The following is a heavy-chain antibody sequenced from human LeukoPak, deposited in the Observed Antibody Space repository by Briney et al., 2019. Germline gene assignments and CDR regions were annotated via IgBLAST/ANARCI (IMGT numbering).Heavy chain of an antibody. V-gene: IGHV3-21*01. CDR3: ARDRVASGRFGEVAS. CDR1: GFTFSSYS. Sequence: GGSLRLSCVASGFTFSSYSMNWVRQAPGKGLEWVSSISSSSSYIYYADSVKGRFTISRDNAKNSLFLQMNSLRAEDTAIYYCARDRVASGRFGEVASWGQGTLVTVSS. CDR2: ISSSSSYI. D-gene: IGHD3-10*01. J-gene: IGHJ5*02.